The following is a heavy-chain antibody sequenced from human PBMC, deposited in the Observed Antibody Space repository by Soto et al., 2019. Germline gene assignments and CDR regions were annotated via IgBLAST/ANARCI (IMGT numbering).Heavy chain of an antibody. D-gene: IGHD6-6*01. J-gene: IGHJ6*02. V-gene: IGHV1-69*01. CDR3: SRAPYSSSPGYYYYGMDV. CDR2: IIPIFGTA. Sequence: QVQLVQSGAEVKKPGSSVKVSCKASGGTFSSYAISWVRQAPGQGLEWMGGIIPIFGTANYAQKFQGRVTITAEESTSTACRELSSLESEDTAVNYCSRAPYSSSPGYYYYGMDVWGQGGTVTVSS. CDR1: GGTFSSYA.